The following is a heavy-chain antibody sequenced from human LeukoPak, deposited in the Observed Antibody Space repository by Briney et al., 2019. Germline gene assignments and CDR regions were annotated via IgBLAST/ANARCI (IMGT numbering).Heavy chain of an antibody. CDR2: INPDSGGT. J-gene: IGHJ4*02. CDR3: ARACGGDRYGDY. Sequence: ASVKVSCKASGYTFTGYYMHWVRQAPGQGLEWMGRINPDSGGTSYAQKFQGRVTMTRDTSTSTVYMELSSLRSEDTAVYYCARACGGDRYGDYWGQGTLVTVSS. CDR1: GYTFTGYY. D-gene: IGHD2-21*02. V-gene: IGHV1-2*06.